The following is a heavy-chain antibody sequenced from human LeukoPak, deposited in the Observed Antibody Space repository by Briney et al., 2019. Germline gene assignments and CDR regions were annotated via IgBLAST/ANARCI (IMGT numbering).Heavy chain of an antibody. J-gene: IGHJ3*02. CDR1: GGSISSNY. CDR3: VRHLSAGRPAFDI. V-gene: IGHV4-59*08. D-gene: IGHD2-15*01. Sequence: SETLSLTCNVSGGSISSNYWSWIRQPPGKGLEWIGYIYYSGSTNYNPSLKSRVTISVDTSNNKFSLKLTSLTAADTAVYYCVRHLSAGRPAFDIWGQGTMVTVSS. CDR2: IYYSGST.